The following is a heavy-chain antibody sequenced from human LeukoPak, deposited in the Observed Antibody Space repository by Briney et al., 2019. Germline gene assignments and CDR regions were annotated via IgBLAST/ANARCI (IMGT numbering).Heavy chain of an antibody. Sequence: SETLSLTCTVSGGSISSGSYYWSWIRQPAGKGLEWIGRIYTSGSTNYNPSLKSRVTISVDTSKNQFSLKLSSVTAADTAVYYCARDPNYYDSSGIFDYWGQGTPVTVSS. V-gene: IGHV4-61*02. J-gene: IGHJ4*02. D-gene: IGHD3-22*01. CDR3: ARDPNYYDSSGIFDY. CDR2: IYTSGST. CDR1: GGSISSGSYY.